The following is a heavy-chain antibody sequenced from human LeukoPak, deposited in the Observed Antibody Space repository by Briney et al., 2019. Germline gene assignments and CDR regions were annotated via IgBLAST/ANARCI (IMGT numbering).Heavy chain of an antibody. V-gene: IGHV4-4*02. CDR1: GGYISSNW. CDR3: ARNYWFDP. J-gene: IGHJ5*02. CDR2: IYHSGST. Sequence: ASETLSLTCAVSGGYISSNWWSWVRQPPGKGLEWIGEIYHSGSTNYNPTLKSRVTISVDKSKNQFSLKLSSVTAADTAVYYCARNYWFDPWGQGTLVTVSS.